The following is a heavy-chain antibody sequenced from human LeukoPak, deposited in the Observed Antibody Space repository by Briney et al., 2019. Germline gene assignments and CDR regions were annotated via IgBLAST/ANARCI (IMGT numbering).Heavy chain of an antibody. CDR3: ANRPAAAGFL. J-gene: IGHJ4*02. D-gene: IGHD6-13*01. Sequence: GGSLRLSCAASGFTFSSYAMSWVRQAPGKGLEWVSAISGSGGSTYYADSMKGRFTISRDNSKNTLYLQMNSLRAEDTALYYCANRPAAAGFLWGQGTLVTVSS. CDR1: GFTFSSYA. CDR2: ISGSGGST. V-gene: IGHV3-23*01.